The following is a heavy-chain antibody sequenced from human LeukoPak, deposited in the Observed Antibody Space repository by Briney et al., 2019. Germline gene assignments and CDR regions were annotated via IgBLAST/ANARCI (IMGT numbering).Heavy chain of an antibody. Sequence: GGSLRLSCAASGFTFGDYAMHWVRQAPGKGLEWVSLISWDGGSTYYADSVKGRFTISRDNSKNSLYLQMNSLRAEDTALYYCAKGAYGYGSGCFDYWGQGTLVTVSS. CDR1: GFTFGDYA. CDR3: AKGAYGYGSGCFDY. V-gene: IGHV3-43D*04. J-gene: IGHJ4*02. CDR2: ISWDGGST. D-gene: IGHD3-10*01.